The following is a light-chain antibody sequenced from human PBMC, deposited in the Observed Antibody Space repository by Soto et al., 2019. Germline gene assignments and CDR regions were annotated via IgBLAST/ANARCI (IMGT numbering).Light chain of an antibody. CDR2: RNN. V-gene: IGLV1-44*01. CDR1: RSNIGSNP. Sequence: QSVLTQPPSASGTPGQRVTISCSGSRSNIGSNPVQWYLQVPGTAPQLLIYRNNERPSGVPDRFSGSKSGTSASLAISGLQSEDESDYHCATLDDGLYGPVFGGGTKVTVL. CDR3: ATLDDGLYGPV. J-gene: IGLJ3*02.